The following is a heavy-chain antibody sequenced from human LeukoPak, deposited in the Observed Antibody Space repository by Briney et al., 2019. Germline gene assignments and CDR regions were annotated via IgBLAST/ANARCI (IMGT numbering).Heavy chain of an antibody. CDR3: ARDRLYSSSWYHFDY. V-gene: IGHV3-23*01. CDR2: ISGSGDAT. Sequence: GGSLRLSCAASGFTFSGYSMSWVRQAPGKGPEWVSTISGSGDATYYADSVKGRYTISRDNSKNTLYLQMNSLRAEDTAVYYCARDRLYSSSWYHFDYWGQGTLVTVSS. CDR1: GFTFSGYS. J-gene: IGHJ4*02. D-gene: IGHD6-13*01.